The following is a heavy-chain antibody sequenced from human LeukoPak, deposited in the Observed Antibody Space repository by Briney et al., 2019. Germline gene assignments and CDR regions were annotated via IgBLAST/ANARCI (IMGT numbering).Heavy chain of an antibody. Sequence: GGSLRLSCAASGFTFSIYGMHWVRQAPGKGLEWVAVIWYDGSNKYYADSVKGRFTISRDNSKNTLYLQMNSLRAEDTAVYYCARVKYCSAGSCYAAFDIWGQGTMVTVSS. CDR2: IWYDGSNK. V-gene: IGHV3-33*08. CDR1: GFTFSIYG. J-gene: IGHJ3*02. CDR3: ARVKYCSAGSCYAAFDI. D-gene: IGHD2-15*01.